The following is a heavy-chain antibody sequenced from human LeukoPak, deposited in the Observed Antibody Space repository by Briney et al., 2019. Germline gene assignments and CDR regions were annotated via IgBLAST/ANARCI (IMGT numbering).Heavy chain of an antibody. CDR3: ARGSSGSQYFDY. CDR1: GYTFTSYG. CDR2: ISAYNGNT. J-gene: IGHJ4*02. Sequence: ASVKVSCKASGYTFTSYGISWVRQAPGQGLEWMGWISAYNGNTNYAQKFQGRVTITRDMSTSTVYMELSSLRSEDTAVYYCARGSSGSQYFDYWGQGTRVTVSS. V-gene: IGHV1-18*01. D-gene: IGHD1-26*01.